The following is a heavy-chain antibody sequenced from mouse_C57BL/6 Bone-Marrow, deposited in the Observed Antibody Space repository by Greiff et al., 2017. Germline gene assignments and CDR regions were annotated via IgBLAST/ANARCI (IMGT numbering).Heavy chain of an antibody. D-gene: IGHD1-1*01. CDR3: AKGFPYYGSSYYAMDY. CDR2: ISSGSSTI. CDR1: GFTFSDYG. V-gene: IGHV5-17*01. Sequence: EVQVVESGGGLVKPGGSLKLSCAASGFTFSDYGMHWVRQAPEKGLEWVAYISSGSSTIYYADTVKGRFTISRDNAKNTLFLQMTSLRSEDTAMYYCAKGFPYYGSSYYAMDYWGQGTSVTVSS. J-gene: IGHJ4*01.